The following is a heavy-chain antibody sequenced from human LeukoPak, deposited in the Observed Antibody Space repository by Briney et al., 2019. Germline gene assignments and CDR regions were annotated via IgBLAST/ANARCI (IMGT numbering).Heavy chain of an antibody. D-gene: IGHD2-2*02. CDR3: ARSPDPYCSSTSCYRGSRFYMDV. V-gene: IGHV1-69*05. CDR2: IIPIFGTA. Sequence: SVKVSCKASGGTFSSYAISWVRQAPGQGQEWMGGIIPIFGTANYEQKFQGRVTITTDESTSTAYMELSSLRSEDTAVYYCARSPDPYCSSTSCYRGSRFYMDVWGKGTTVTVSS. CDR1: GGTFSSYA. J-gene: IGHJ6*03.